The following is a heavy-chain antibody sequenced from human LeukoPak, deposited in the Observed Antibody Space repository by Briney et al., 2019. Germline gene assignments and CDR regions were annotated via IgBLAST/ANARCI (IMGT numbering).Heavy chain of an antibody. CDR2: ISYEGGTQ. CDR1: GVTLSPYG. D-gene: IGHD3-10*01. Sequence: EGSLRLSCAASGVTLSPYGMHWVRQAPGKGLEWVAVISYEGGTQHYADSVKGRFIISRDNPRNTLYLQMNILRTEDTAVYYCAKEGTPQVSTWYDLWGQGTQVIVSP. V-gene: IGHV3-30*18. J-gene: IGHJ5*02. CDR3: AKEGTPQVSTWYDL.